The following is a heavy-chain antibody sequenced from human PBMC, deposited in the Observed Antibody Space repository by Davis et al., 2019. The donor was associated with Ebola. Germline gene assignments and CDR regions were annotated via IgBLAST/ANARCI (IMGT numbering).Heavy chain of an antibody. CDR1: GFTFSNAW. CDR3: TTLSSGSANKFDP. CDR2: IKSKTDGGTT. V-gene: IGHV3-15*07. J-gene: IGHJ5*02. D-gene: IGHD1-26*01. Sequence: GESLKISCAASGFTFSNAWMNWVRQAPGKGLEWVGRIKSKTDGGTTDYAAPVKGRFTISRDDSKNTLYLQMNSLKTEDTAVYYCTTLSSGSANKFDPWGQGTLVTVSS.